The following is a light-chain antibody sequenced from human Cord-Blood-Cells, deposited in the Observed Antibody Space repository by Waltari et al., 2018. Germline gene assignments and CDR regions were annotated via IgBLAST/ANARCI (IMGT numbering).Light chain of an antibody. V-gene: IGKV1-39*01. Sequence: DIQMTQSSSSLSASLRDRGTITCRASQSISSYLNWYQQKPGKAPKLLIYAASSLQCGVPARFSGSGSGTDFTLTISSLQPEDVATYYCQQSYSTPYTFGQGTKLEIK. CDR2: AAS. J-gene: IGKJ2*01. CDR3: QQSYSTPYT. CDR1: QSISSY.